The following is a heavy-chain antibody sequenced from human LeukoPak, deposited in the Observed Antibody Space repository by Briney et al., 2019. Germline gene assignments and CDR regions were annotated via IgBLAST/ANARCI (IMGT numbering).Heavy chain of an antibody. Sequence: AGSLRLSCAASGFTFSVYGMNWVRQAPGKGLEWVSAISSSGTYIYYADSVKGRFTISRDNAKNSLYLQMNSLRAEDTSVYYCAGGATDYDIWGRGTVVTVSS. CDR3: AGGATDYDI. CDR1: GFTFSVYG. J-gene: IGHJ3*02. CDR2: ISSSGTYI. D-gene: IGHD4-11*01. V-gene: IGHV3-21*01.